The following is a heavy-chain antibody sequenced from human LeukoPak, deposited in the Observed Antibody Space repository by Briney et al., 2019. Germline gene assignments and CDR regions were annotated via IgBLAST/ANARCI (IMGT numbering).Heavy chain of an antibody. J-gene: IGHJ6*03. D-gene: IGHD4/OR15-4a*01. V-gene: IGHV4-34*01. Sequence: SETLSLTCAVYGGSFSNSYWSWIRQPPGKGLEWIGEINHSGSTNYNPSLKSRVTISVDTSKNQFSLKLSSVTAADTAVYYCARGGANAYYYYYMDVWGKGTTVTVSS. CDR2: INHSGST. CDR3: ARGGANAYYYYYMDV. CDR1: GGSFSNSY.